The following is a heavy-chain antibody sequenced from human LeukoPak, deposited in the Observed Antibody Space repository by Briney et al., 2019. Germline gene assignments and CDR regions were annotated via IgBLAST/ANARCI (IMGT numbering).Heavy chain of an antibody. Sequence: ASVKVSCKVSGYTLTELSMHWVRQAPGKGLEWTGGFDPEDGETIYAQKFQGRVTMTEDTSTDTAYMELSSLRSEDTAVYYCATDHDFWSGPEGNYFDYRGQGTLVTVSS. V-gene: IGHV1-24*01. CDR1: GYTLTELS. CDR3: ATDHDFWSGPEGNYFDY. J-gene: IGHJ4*02. D-gene: IGHD3-3*01. CDR2: FDPEDGET.